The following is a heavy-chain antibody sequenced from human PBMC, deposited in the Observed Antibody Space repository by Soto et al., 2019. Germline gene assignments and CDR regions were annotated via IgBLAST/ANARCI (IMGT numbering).Heavy chain of an antibody. D-gene: IGHD1-1*01. CDR3: ARDAPVEMATTDSAPLLDY. V-gene: IGHV3-48*02. J-gene: IGHJ4*02. CDR2: ISSSSSTI. Sequence: GGSLRLSCAASGFTFSSYRLNWVRQAPGTLLEWVSYISSSSSTIYYADSVKGRVTISRDNAKNSLYMQMKSLIDEDTAGYYCARDAPVEMATTDSAPLLDYWGQGTLVTVSS. CDR1: GFTFSSYR.